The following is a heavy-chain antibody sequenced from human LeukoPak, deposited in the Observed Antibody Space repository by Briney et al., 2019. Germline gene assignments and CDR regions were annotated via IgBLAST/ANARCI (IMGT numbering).Heavy chain of an antibody. D-gene: IGHD2-2*01. CDR1: GGSFSGYY. CDR3: ASTQLGYCSSTSCPFDY. V-gene: IGHV4-34*01. Sequence: PSETLSLTCAVYGGSFSGYYWSWIRQPPGKGLGWIGEINHSGSTNYNPSLKSRVTISVDTSKNQFSLKLSSVTAADTAVYYCASTQLGYCSSTSCPFDYWGQGTLVTVSS. J-gene: IGHJ4*02. CDR2: INHSGST.